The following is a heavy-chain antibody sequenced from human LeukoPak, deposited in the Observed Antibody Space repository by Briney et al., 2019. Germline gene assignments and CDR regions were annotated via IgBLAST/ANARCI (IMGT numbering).Heavy chain of an antibody. D-gene: IGHD6-13*01. CDR2: ISGSGGST. CDR1: GGTFISYA. CDR3: AKEYSSSWYQGPDY. Sequence: SCKASGGTFISYAMSWVRQAPGKGLEWVSAISGSGGSTYYADSVKGRFTISRDNSKNTLYLQMNSLRAEDTAVYYCAKEYSSSWYQGPDYWGQGTLVTVSS. J-gene: IGHJ4*02. V-gene: IGHV3-23*01.